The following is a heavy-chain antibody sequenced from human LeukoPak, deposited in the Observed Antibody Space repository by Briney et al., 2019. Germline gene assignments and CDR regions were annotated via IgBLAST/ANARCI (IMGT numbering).Heavy chain of an antibody. CDR1: DASISGGTYY. Sequence: KASETLSLTCSVSDASISGGTYYWGWIRQPPGKGLEWIGSIYYTGSTYDNPSLKSRVTISVDTSKNQFSLKLSSVTAADTAVYYCARRGGSGRAFDYWGQGTLVTVSS. CDR3: ARRGGSGRAFDY. D-gene: IGHD1-26*01. J-gene: IGHJ4*02. CDR2: IYYTGST. V-gene: IGHV4-39*01.